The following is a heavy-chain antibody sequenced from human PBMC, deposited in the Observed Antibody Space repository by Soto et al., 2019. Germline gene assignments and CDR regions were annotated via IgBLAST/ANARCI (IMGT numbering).Heavy chain of an antibody. CDR3: ARDRTIFGVVDGMDV. CDR1: GFTFSSYS. D-gene: IGHD3-3*01. J-gene: IGHJ6*02. V-gene: IGHV3-48*02. Sequence: PGGSLRLSCAASGFTFSSYSMNWVRQAPGKGLEWVSYISSSSSTIYYADSVKGRFTISRDNAKNSLYLQMNSLRDEDTAVYYCARDRTIFGVVDGMDVWGQGTTVTVSS. CDR2: ISSSSSTI.